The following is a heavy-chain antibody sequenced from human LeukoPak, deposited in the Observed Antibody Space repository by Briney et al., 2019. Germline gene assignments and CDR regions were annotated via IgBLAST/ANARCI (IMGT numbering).Heavy chain of an antibody. CDR2: ISPSDGNT. Sequence: GGSLRLSCAASGFTFSKYAMSWVRQAPGKGLEWVSAISPSDGNTFYADSVKGRFTISRDNSKNTLSLQMNSLRAEDTALYYCAKDSSVPYGITEWGQGTLVAVSS. CDR3: AKDSSVPYGITE. D-gene: IGHD4-17*01. J-gene: IGHJ4*02. V-gene: IGHV3-23*01. CDR1: GFTFSKYA.